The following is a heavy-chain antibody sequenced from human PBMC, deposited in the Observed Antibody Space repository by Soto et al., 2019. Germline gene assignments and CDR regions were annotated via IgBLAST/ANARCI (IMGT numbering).Heavy chain of an antibody. D-gene: IGHD6-13*01. CDR2: IYYSGST. Sequence: QLQLQESGPGLVKPSETLSLTCTVSGGSISSSSYYWGWIRQPPGKGLEWIGSIYYSGSTYYNPSLKSRVTISVDTSKNQFSLKLSSVTAADTAVYYSARANNAYSSSWYREAYYYYYGMDVWGQGTTVTVSS. J-gene: IGHJ6*02. V-gene: IGHV4-39*01. CDR3: ARANNAYSSSWYREAYYYYYGMDV. CDR1: GGSISSSSYY.